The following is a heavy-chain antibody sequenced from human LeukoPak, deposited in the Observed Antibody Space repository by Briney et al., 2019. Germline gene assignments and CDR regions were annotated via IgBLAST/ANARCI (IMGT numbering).Heavy chain of an antibody. CDR3: ARGVVVPAALIDAFDI. V-gene: IGHV4-4*07. J-gene: IGHJ3*02. CDR2: IYTSGST. CDR1: GGSISSYY. Sequence: SETLSLTCTVSGGSISSYYWSWIRQPAGKGLEWIGRIYTSGSTNYNPSLKSRVTMSVDTSKNQFSLKLSSVTAADTAVYYCARGVVVPAALIDAFDIWGQGTMVTVSS. D-gene: IGHD2-2*01.